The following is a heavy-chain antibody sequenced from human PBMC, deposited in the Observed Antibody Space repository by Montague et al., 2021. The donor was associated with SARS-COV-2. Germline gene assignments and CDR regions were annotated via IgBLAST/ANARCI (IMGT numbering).Heavy chain of an antibody. V-gene: IGHV4-59*13. D-gene: IGHD2-21*01. CDR2: TYYSGST. CDR1: GASMSSYY. CDR3: ARVEGVIGGLTHFDY. Sequence: SETLSLTCSVSGASMSSYYWTWVRQPPAKGLQWLGYTYYSGSTSXDPSPKRRLIMTVVTSKNQLTFRLMSVTAADSAVYYCARVEGVIGGLTHFDYWGQGLPVTVSS. J-gene: IGHJ4*02.